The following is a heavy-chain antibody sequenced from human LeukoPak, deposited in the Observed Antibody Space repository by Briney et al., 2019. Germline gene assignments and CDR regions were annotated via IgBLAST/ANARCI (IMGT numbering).Heavy chain of an antibody. CDR1: SGSISSYDYY. CDR3: ARYSGNYRFFDY. V-gene: IGHV4-31*03. CDR2: IYHSGTT. D-gene: IGHD1-26*01. Sequence: SETLSLTCTLSSGSISSYDYYWTWIRQHPGKGLEWIGYIYHSGTTYYNPSLKSRVTISVDTSENQFSLKLTSVTAADSAMYYCARYSGNYRFFDYWGQGTLVTVSS. J-gene: IGHJ4*02.